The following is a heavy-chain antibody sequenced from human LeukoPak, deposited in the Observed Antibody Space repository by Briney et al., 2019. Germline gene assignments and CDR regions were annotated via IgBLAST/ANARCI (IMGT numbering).Heavy chain of an antibody. Sequence: SETLSLTCTVSGGSISSYYWSWIRQPAGKGLEWIGRIYTSGSTNYNPSLKSRVTMSVDTSKNQFSLKLSSVTAADTAVYYCARDLNIYDSSGRLDYWGPGTLVTVSS. V-gene: IGHV4-4*07. J-gene: IGHJ4*02. CDR2: IYTSGST. D-gene: IGHD3-22*01. CDR1: GGSISSYY. CDR3: ARDLNIYDSSGRLDY.